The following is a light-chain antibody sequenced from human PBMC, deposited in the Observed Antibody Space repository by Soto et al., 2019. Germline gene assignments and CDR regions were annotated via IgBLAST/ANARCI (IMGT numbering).Light chain of an antibody. J-gene: IGKJ1*01. CDR3: QQYNNWPWT. CDR1: QGIRND. Sequence: AIHMTQSPSSLSASVGDRVTITCRASQGIRNDLGWYQQKPGKAPKLLIYAASSLQSGVPARFSGSGSGTEFTLTISSLQSEDFAVYYCQQYNNWPWTFGQGTKVDIK. CDR2: AAS. V-gene: IGKV1-6*01.